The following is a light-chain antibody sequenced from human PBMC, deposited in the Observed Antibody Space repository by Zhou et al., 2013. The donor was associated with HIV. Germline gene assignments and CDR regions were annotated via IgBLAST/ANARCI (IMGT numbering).Light chain of an antibody. Sequence: DIQMTQSPSTLSASVGDRVTITCRASQSISSWLAWYQQKPGKAPKLLIYKASSLESGVPSRFSGSGSGTEFTLTISSLQPDDFATYYCQHCRSYAGTFGQGTKVEIK. J-gene: IGKJ1*01. CDR3: QHCRSYAGT. CDR2: KAS. V-gene: IGKV1-5*03. CDR1: QSISSW.